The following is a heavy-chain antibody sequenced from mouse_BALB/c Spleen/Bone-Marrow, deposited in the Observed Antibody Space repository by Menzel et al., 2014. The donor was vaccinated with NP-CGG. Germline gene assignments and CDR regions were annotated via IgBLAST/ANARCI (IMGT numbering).Heavy chain of an antibody. Sequence: VQGVESGPGLVSPSQSLSITCTVSGLSLTSYSVYWVRQPPGKGLEWLEVIWAGGSTNYNSALMSRLSISKDNSKSQVFLKMNSLQTDDTAMYYCARAFDYWGQGTTLTVSS. J-gene: IGHJ2*01. CDR3: ARAFDY. CDR2: IWAGGST. V-gene: IGHV2-9*02. CDR1: GLSLTSYS.